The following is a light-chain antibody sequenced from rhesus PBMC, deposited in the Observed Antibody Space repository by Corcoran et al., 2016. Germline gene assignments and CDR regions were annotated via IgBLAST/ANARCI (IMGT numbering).Light chain of an antibody. Sequence: ETVVTQSPATLSLSPGERATLSCRASQSVGSYLAWYQQKPGQAPRLLIYGASSRATGIPDSFSGSGSGTDFTLTISSLEPEDVGVYYCQQSSNLFTFGPGTKLDIK. V-gene: IGKV3-24*04. CDR2: GAS. J-gene: IGKJ3*01. CDR3: QQSSNLFT. CDR1: QSVGSY.